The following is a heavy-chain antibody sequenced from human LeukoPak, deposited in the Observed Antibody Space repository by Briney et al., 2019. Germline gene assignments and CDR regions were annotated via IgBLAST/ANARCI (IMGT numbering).Heavy chain of an antibody. J-gene: IGHJ4*02. Sequence: KPSETLSLTCTVSAGSISSSSHYWGWIRQPPGKGLEWIGSIYYSGSTYYIPSLESRVTISVDTSKNQFSLKLSSVTAADTAVYYCARQGDSKISSRFDYWGQGTLVTVSS. V-gene: IGHV4-39*01. CDR3: ARQGDSKISSRFDY. CDR1: AGSISSSSHY. CDR2: IYYSGST. D-gene: IGHD3-22*01.